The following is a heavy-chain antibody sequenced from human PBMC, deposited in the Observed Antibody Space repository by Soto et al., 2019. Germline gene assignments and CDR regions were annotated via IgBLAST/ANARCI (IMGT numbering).Heavy chain of an antibody. CDR1: GFSFSAFS. CDR3: AREGGRHCSPTRCYNAFDI. Sequence: GGSLRLSCASSGFSFSAFSMNWVRQAPGKGLEWVSYISSTSNTIYYADSVKGRFTISRDNAQNTLYLQMNSLSDADTAVYYCAREGGRHCSPTRCYNAFDIWGQGTMVTVSS. CDR2: ISSTSNTI. D-gene: IGHD2-2*02. J-gene: IGHJ3*02. V-gene: IGHV3-48*02.